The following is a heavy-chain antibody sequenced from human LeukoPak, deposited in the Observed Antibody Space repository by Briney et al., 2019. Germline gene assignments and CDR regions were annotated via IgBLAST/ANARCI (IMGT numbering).Heavy chain of an antibody. Sequence: PGGSLRLSCAPSGFIFRSYWLSWVRQAPGRGLEWVANIKQDGSDKYYVDSVKGRFTTSRNNAKNSLLLQMDSLRAEDTAVYYCATHDVLTGYPYFDFWGQGTLVTVSS. CDR2: IKQDGSDK. D-gene: IGHD3-9*01. CDR1: GFIFRSYW. V-gene: IGHV3-7*01. CDR3: ATHDVLTGYPYFDF. J-gene: IGHJ4*02.